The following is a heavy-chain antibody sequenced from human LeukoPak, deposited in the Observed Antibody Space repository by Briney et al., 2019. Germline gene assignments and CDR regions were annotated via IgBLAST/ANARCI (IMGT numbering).Heavy chain of an antibody. CDR1: GYSISSGYY. D-gene: IGHD6-19*01. CDR2: IYHSGST. Sequence: SETLSLTCTVSGYSISSGYYWGWIRQPPGKGLEWIGSIYHSGSTYYNPSLKSRVTISVDTSKNQFSLKLNSVTAADTAVYYCRFSIAVAGINAFDIWGQGTMVIVSS. CDR3: RFSIAVAGINAFDI. J-gene: IGHJ3*02. V-gene: IGHV4-38-2*02.